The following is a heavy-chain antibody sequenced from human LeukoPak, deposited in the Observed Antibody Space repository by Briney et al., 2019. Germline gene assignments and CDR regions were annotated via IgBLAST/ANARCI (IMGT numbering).Heavy chain of an antibody. V-gene: IGHV3-74*03. CDR3: ARASTTVPNLLDY. D-gene: IGHD4-17*01. J-gene: IGHJ4*02. Sequence: GGSLRLSCAASGFTFSTYWMHWVRQAPGKGLLWVSRINGDGTSTKYADSVKGRFTISRDNARHTLYLQMNSLRAEDTAVYYCARASTTVPNLLDYWGQGTLSPSPQ. CDR2: INGDGTST. CDR1: GFTFSTYW.